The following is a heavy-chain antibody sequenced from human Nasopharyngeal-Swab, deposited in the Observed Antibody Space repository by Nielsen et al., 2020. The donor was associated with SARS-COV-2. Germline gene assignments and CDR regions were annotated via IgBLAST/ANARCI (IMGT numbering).Heavy chain of an antibody. CDR1: GYTFTSYA. V-gene: IGHV7-4-1*02. CDR2: INTNTGNP. Sequence: ASVKVSCKASGYTFTSYAMNWGRQAPGQGHEWMGWINTNTGNPTYAQGFTGRFVFSLDTSVSTAYLQISSLKAEDTAVYYCARVYDYVWGSYRYGGSLGIDYWGQGTLVTVSS. D-gene: IGHD3-16*02. CDR3: ARVYDYVWGSYRYGGSLGIDY. J-gene: IGHJ4*02.